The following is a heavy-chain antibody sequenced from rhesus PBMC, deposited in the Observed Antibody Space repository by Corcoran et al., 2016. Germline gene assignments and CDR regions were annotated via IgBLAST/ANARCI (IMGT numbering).Heavy chain of an antibody. D-gene: IGHD3-16*01. CDR2: NGSSSGST. CDR1: VYSIRSGYG. V-gene: IGHV4-127*01. CDR3: ERAAYYSGSYYYTFDY. J-gene: IGHJ4*01. Sequence: QVQLQESGPGLVKPSEPLSLTFAVSVYSIRSGYGWRWVRQPPGKGLWWVGYNGSSSGSTNYNHSLKSRVNNAKDTSKNQFSLKLRYVTAADTAVYYCERAAYYSGSYYYTFDYWGKGVLVTVSS.